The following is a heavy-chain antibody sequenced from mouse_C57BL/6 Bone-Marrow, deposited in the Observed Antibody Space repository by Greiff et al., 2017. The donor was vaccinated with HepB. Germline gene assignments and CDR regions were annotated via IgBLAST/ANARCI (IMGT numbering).Heavy chain of an antibody. V-gene: IGHV1-64*01. Sequence: QVQLQQPGAELVNPGASVKLSCKASGYTFTSYWMHWVKQRPGQGLEWIGMIHPNSGSTNYNEKFKSKATLTVDKSSSTAYMQLSSLTSEDSAVYYCARWDTTVYFDYWGQGTTLTVSS. J-gene: IGHJ2*01. D-gene: IGHD1-1*01. CDR2: IHPNSGST. CDR3: ARWDTTVYFDY. CDR1: GYTFTSYW.